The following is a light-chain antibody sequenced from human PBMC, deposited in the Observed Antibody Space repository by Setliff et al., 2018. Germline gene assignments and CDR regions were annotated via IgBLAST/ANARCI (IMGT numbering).Light chain of an antibody. Sequence: SYELTQPPSVSVSPGQTASITCSGDKLGDKYACWYQQKPGQSPVLVIYQDSKRPSGIPERFFGSNSGNTATLTISRVEAGDEADYYCQVWDSGSEHDVFGTGTKVTVL. CDR2: QDS. V-gene: IGLV3-1*01. J-gene: IGLJ1*01. CDR1: KLGDKY. CDR3: QVWDSGSEHDV.